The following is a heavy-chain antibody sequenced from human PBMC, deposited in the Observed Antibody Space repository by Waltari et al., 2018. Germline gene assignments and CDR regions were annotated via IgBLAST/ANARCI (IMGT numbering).Heavy chain of an antibody. J-gene: IGHJ1*01. CDR1: GYSISSGYY. Sequence: QVQLQESGPGLVKPSETLSLTCAVSGYSISSGYYWGWIRQPPGKGLEWIGSIYHSGGTYYNPSRKSRVTISVDPSKNQFSLKLSSVTAADTAVYYCARHDGSSGWYAEYFQHWGQGTLVTVSS. V-gene: IGHV4-38-2*01. D-gene: IGHD6-19*01. CDR3: ARHDGSSGWYAEYFQH. CDR2: IYHSGGT.